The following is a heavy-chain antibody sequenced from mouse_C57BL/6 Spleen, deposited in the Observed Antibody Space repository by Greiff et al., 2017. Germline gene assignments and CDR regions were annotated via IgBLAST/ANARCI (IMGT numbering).Heavy chain of an antibody. CDR3: AREFYYGNSWFAY. Sequence: VQLQQSGAELVKPGASVKISCKASGYTFTDYYINWVKQRPGQGLEWIGKIGPGSGGCYYNEKFKGKATLTADKSSSTAYMQLSSLTSDDSAVYFCAREFYYGNSWFAYWGQGTLVTVSA. V-gene: IGHV1-77*01. J-gene: IGHJ3*01. CDR1: GYTFTDYY. CDR2: IGPGSGGC. D-gene: IGHD2-1*01.